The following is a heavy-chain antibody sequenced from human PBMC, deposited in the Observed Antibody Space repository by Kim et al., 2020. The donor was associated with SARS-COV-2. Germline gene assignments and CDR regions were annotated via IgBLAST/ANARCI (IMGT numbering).Heavy chain of an antibody. V-gene: IGHV3-30*18. CDR2: ISYKGSDV. Sequence: GGSLRLSCAATGFPFSSFGMNWVRQAPGKGLEWVALISYKGSDVYYADSVKGRFTISRDNSKNTLDLQMDSLRPEDTAVYYCAKDFYGGYDSFYYYYYGMDLWGQGTTVSVSS. J-gene: IGHJ6*02. D-gene: IGHD5-12*01. CDR1: GFPFSSFG. CDR3: AKDFYGGYDSFYYYYYGMDL.